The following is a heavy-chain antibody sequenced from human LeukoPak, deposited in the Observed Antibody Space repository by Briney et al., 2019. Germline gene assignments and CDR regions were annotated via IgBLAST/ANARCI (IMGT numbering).Heavy chain of an antibody. CDR2: INAGNGNT. V-gene: IGHV1-3*03. CDR1: GYTFTSYA. CDR3: ARSLAVAGYFLKDPYYYYYMDV. J-gene: IGHJ6*03. Sequence: GASVKVSCTASGYTFTSYAMHWVRQAPGQRLEWMGWINAGNGNTKYSQEFQGRVTITRDTSASTAYMELSSLRSEDMAVYYCARSLAVAGYFLKDPYYYYYMDVWGKGTPVTVSS. D-gene: IGHD6-19*01.